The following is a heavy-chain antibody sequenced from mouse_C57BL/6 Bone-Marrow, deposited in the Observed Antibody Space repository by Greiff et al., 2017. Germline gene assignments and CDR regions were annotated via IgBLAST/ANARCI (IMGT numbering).Heavy chain of an antibody. V-gene: IGHV14-4*01. J-gene: IGHJ3*01. CDR3: TVIPGAY. CDR2: IDPENGDT. D-gene: IGHD2-1*01. CDR1: GFNIKDDY. Sequence: VQLQQSGAELVRLGASVKLSCTASGFNIKDDYMHWVKQRPEQGLEWIGWIDPENGDTEYASKFQGKATITADTSSNTAYLQLSSLTSEDTAVYYCTVIPGAYWGQGTLVTVSA.